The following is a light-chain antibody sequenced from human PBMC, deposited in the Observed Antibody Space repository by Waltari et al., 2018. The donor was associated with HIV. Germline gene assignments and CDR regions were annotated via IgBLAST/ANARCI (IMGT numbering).Light chain of an antibody. CDR2: EVS. V-gene: IGLV2-14*01. CDR3: SSFSSSSTPYV. Sequence: QSGLTQPASVSGSPGQPLTISCTGTPSDVGGYHSVSWYQQHPGKAPKLIIYEVSNRPSGVSNRFSGSKSGNTASLTISGLQPEDETDYYCSSFSSSSTPYVFGTGTKVTVL. CDR1: PSDVGGYHS. J-gene: IGLJ1*01.